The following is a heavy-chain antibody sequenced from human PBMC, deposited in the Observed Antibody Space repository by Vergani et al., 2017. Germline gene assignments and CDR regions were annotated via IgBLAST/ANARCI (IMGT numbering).Heavy chain of an antibody. Sequence: QVQLVQSGAEVKKPGSSVKVSCKASGGTFSSFAISWVRQAPGQGLEWMGRIIPIFGTANYAQKFQGGVTITADESTSTAYMELSSLRSEDTAVYYCASRDITIFGVVIIRGYYYYGMDVWGQGTTVTVSS. CDR2: IIPIFGTA. CDR1: GGTFSSFA. J-gene: IGHJ6*02. D-gene: IGHD3-3*01. V-gene: IGHV1-69*13. CDR3: ASRDITIFGVVIIRGYYYYGMDV.